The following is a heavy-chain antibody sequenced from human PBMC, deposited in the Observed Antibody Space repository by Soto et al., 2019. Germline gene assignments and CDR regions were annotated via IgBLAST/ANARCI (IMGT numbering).Heavy chain of an antibody. D-gene: IGHD2-15*01. J-gene: IGHJ1*01. Sequence: ASVKVSCKASGYLFTAYSMHWVRLTPGQGLEWMGVVNPSGGSTKYAQNFQGRVTMTRDTSTTTIYMELSSLRSDDTAIYYCAREENCSGGTCYSEYFHRWGQGTLVTVSS. V-gene: IGHV1-46*01. CDR2: VNPSGGST. CDR3: AREENCSGGTCYSEYFHR. CDR1: GYLFTAYS.